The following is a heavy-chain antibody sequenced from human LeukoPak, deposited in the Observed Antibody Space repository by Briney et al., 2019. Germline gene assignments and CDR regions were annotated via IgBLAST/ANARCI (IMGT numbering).Heavy chain of an antibody. Sequence: GGSLRLSCAASGFTFSSYWMTWVRQAPGKGLEWVANIKQGGSEKNYVESVKGRFTISRGNAKNSLYLQMNSLGVKDTAVYYCARDRHYDILSGFHNYYGMDVWGQGTTVTVSS. D-gene: IGHD3-9*01. CDR2: IKQGGSEK. V-gene: IGHV3-7*01. CDR1: GFTFSSYW. J-gene: IGHJ6*02. CDR3: ARDRHYDILSGFHNYYGMDV.